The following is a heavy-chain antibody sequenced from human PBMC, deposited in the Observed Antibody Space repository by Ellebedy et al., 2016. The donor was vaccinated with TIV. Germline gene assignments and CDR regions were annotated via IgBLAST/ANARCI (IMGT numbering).Heavy chain of an antibody. CDR2: INSDGSGT. J-gene: IGHJ5*02. CDR1: GFTFSNYW. Sequence: HTGGSLRLXXAASGFTFSNYWMHWVRQAPGKGLVWLSRINSDGSGTTYADSVEGRFTVSRDNAKNTVYLQMNNLRAEDTAVYYCARDRGFDSSAYYWFWWFGPWGQGTLVTVSS. D-gene: IGHD3-22*01. V-gene: IGHV3-74*03. CDR3: ARDRGFDSSAYYWFWWFGP.